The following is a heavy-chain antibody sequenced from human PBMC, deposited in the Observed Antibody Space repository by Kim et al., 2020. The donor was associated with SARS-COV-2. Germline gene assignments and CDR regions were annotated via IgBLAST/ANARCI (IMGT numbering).Heavy chain of an antibody. J-gene: IGHJ4*02. CDR1: GYTFTSYG. D-gene: IGHD2-15*01. V-gene: IGHV1-18*01. CDR2: ISAYNGNT. CDR3: ARVRGYCSGGSCYRLIDY. Sequence: ASVKVSCKASGYTFTSYGISWVRQAPGQGLEWMGWISAYNGNTNYAQKLQGRVTMTTDTSTSTAYMELRSLRSDDTAVYYCARVRGYCSGGSCYRLIDYWGQGTLVTVSS.